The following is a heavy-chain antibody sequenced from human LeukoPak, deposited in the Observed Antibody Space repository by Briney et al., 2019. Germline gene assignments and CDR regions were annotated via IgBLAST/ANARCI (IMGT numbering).Heavy chain of an antibody. CDR3: AKDPAQVYDSSGQAPYYFDY. Sequence: GGSLRLSCAASGFTFSSYWMHWVRQAPGKGLVWVSRINSDGSSTSYADSVKGRFTISRDNAKSTLYLQMNSLRAEDTAVYYCAKDPAQVYDSSGQAPYYFDYWGQGTLVTVSS. CDR1: GFTFSSYW. J-gene: IGHJ4*02. CDR2: INSDGSST. V-gene: IGHV3-74*01. D-gene: IGHD3-22*01.